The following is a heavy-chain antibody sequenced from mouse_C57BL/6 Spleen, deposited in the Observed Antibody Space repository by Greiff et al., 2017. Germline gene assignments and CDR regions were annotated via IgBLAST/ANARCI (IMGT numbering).Heavy chain of an antibody. J-gene: IGHJ1*03. D-gene: IGHD1-1*01. CDR2: IYPRSGNT. V-gene: IGHV1-81*01. Sequence: VKLMESGAELARPGASVKLSCKASGYTFTSYGISWVKQRTGQGLEWIGEIYPRSGNTYYNEKFKGKATLTADKSSSTAYMELRSLTSEDSAVYFCARSRGTTVVATGYFDVWGTGTTVTVSS. CDR3: ARSRGTTVVATGYFDV. CDR1: GYTFTSYG.